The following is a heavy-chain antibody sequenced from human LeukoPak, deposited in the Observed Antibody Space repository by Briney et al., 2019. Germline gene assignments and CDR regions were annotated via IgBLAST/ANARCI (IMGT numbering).Heavy chain of an antibody. J-gene: IGHJ4*02. CDR1: GFTFSSYW. CDR2: IKQYGSEK. V-gene: IGHV3-7*01. CDR3: ARDRSQGYYDFWSGYSGDYYFDY. D-gene: IGHD3-3*01. Sequence: GGSLRLSCAASGFTFSSYWMSWVRQAPGKGLEWVANIKQYGSEKYYVDSVKGRFTISRDNAKNSLYLQMNSLRGEETAVYYCARDRSQGYYDFWSGYSGDYYFDYWGQGTLVTVSS.